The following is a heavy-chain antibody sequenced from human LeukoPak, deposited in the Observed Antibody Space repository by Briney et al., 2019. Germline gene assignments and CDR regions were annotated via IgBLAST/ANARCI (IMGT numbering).Heavy chain of an antibody. Sequence: SETLSLTCTVSGGSISSSSYYWGWIRQPPGKGLEWVGSIYYSGRTYYNPSLKSRVTISVDTSKNQFSLKLNSVTAADTAVYYCARILYSNNIDYWGQGTLVTVSS. J-gene: IGHJ4*02. CDR2: IYYSGRT. CDR3: ARILYSNNIDY. D-gene: IGHD2/OR15-2a*01. CDR1: GGSISSSSYY. V-gene: IGHV4-39*07.